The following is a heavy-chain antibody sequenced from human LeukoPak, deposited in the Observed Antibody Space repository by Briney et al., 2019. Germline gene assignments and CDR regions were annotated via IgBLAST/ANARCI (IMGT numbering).Heavy chain of an antibody. J-gene: IGHJ3*02. Sequence: SETLSLTCTVSGGSISSGGSYWGWIRQPPGKGLEWIGSIYYSGSTYYNPSLKSRGTISVDPSKTQFSLNLSSVTAADTAVYYCAREYYDSNKAPALDIWGQGTMVTVSS. CDR2: IYYSGST. V-gene: IGHV4-39*07. CDR1: GGSISSGGSY. D-gene: IGHD3-22*01. CDR3: AREYYDSNKAPALDI.